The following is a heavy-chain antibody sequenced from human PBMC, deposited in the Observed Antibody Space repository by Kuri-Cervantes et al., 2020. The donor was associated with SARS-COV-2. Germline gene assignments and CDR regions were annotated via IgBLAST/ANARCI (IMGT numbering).Heavy chain of an antibody. J-gene: IGHJ4*02. D-gene: IGHD6-19*01. CDR1: GFTFSSYE. CDR2: ISSSGSTT. CDR3: ARVDPPLIDSSGLTGIDY. V-gene: IGHV3-48*03. Sequence: GGSLRLSCAASGFTFSSYEMNWVRQAPGKGLEWVSYISSSGSTTYYADSVKGRFTISRDNAKNSLYLQMNSLRAEDTAVYYCARVDPPLIDSSGLTGIDYWCQGTLVTVSS.